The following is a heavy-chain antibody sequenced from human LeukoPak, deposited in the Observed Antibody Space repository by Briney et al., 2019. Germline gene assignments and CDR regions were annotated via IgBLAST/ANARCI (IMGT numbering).Heavy chain of an antibody. D-gene: IGHD3-9*01. Sequence: PGGSLRLSCAASGFTFSSYAMNWVRQAPGKGLEWVANIKQDGSEKYYVDSVKGRFTISRENAKNSLYLQMNSLRAEDTAVYYCAREKRYNDLLTGYYSFDYWGQGTLVPVSS. V-gene: IGHV3-7*01. CDR3: AREKRYNDLLTGYYSFDY. CDR1: GFTFSSYA. J-gene: IGHJ4*02. CDR2: IKQDGSEK.